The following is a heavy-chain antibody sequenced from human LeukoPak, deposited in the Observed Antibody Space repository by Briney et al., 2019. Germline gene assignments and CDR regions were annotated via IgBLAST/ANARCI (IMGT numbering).Heavy chain of an antibody. D-gene: IGHD6-13*01. CDR3: ARGVWQQLVQPPTYSPDY. V-gene: IGHV3-23*01. CDR1: GFTFSSYA. J-gene: IGHJ4*02. Sequence: HPGGSLRLSCAASGFTFSSYAMSWVRQAPGKGLEWVSAISGSGGSTYYADSVKGRFTISRDNSKNTLYLQMNSLSAEDTAVYFCARGVWQQLVQPPTYSPDYWGQGTLVTVSS. CDR2: ISGSGGST.